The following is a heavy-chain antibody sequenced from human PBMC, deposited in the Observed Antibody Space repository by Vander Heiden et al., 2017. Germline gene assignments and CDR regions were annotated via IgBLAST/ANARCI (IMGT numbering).Heavy chain of an antibody. Sequence: QVQLQESGPGLLKPSETLSLSCTVSGGSISSGDSLRSWIRQPPGKGLEWIGSIYYSGRTYYNVSLKTRLTISMDTSRSQCSLKLSSVTAADTAVYYCARDREISADGLDVWGQGTTVTVSS. CDR2: IYYSGRT. V-gene: IGHV4-30-4*01. J-gene: IGHJ6*02. D-gene: IGHD3-16*02. CDR3: ARDREISADGLDV. CDR1: GGSISSGDSL.